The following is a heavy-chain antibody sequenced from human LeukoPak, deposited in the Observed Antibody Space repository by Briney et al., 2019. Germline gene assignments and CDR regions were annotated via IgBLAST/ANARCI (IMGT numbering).Heavy chain of an antibody. V-gene: IGHV4-31*03. CDR3: ARGMTTVTILQGPIDY. CDR1: GGSISSGGYY. CDR2: IYYSGST. J-gene: IGHJ4*02. Sequence: SETLSLTCTVSGGSISSGGYYWSWIRQHPGKGLECIGYIYYSGSTYYNPSLKSRVTISVDTSKNQFSLKLSSVTAADTAVYYCARGMTTVTILQGPIDYWGQGTLVTVSS. D-gene: IGHD4-17*01.